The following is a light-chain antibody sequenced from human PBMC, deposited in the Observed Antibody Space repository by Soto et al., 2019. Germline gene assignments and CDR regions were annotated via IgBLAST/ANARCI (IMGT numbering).Light chain of an antibody. CDR2: EVN. CDR1: SSGVGDYKY. CDR3: TSYRAISTLV. V-gene: IGLV2-14*01. J-gene: IGLJ1*01. Sequence: QSALTQPASVSGSPGQSITISCTGTSSGVGDYKYVSWYQQHPGKAPKLLIYEVNIRPSGVSNRFSGSKSGNTASLTVSGLQAEDEADYHCTSYRAISTLVFGTGTKLTVL.